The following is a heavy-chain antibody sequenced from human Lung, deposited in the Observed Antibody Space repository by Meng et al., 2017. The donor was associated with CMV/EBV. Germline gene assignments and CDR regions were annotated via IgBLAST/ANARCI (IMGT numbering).Heavy chain of an antibody. Sequence: QVQLLESGPGLVKPSQSLSLPCTVSVGSISSGDYYWSWIRQPPGKGLEWIGYIYYSGSTYYNPSLKSRVTISVDTSKNQFSLKLSSVTAADTAVYYCARALDTAMVTFDYWGQGTLVTVSS. CDR3: ARALDTAMVTFDY. V-gene: IGHV4-30-4*08. J-gene: IGHJ4*02. CDR2: IYYSGST. D-gene: IGHD5-18*01. CDR1: VGSISSGDYY.